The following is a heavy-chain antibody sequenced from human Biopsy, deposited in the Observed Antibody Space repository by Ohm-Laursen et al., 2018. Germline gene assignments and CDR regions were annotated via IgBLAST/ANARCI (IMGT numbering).Heavy chain of an antibody. CDR2: ISSSSDNI. CDR1: GFPFSTYA. D-gene: IGHD3-10*01. Sequence: SLRLSCAASGFPFSTYAMSWVRQTPGKGLEWVSTISSSSDNIYYVDSVKGRFTISRDNAKNSLYLQMNSLRAEDTAVYYCARSRGSSGIATIYYYGMDVWGQGTTVTVSS. V-gene: IGHV3-21*01. J-gene: IGHJ6*02. CDR3: ARSRGSSGIATIYYYGMDV.